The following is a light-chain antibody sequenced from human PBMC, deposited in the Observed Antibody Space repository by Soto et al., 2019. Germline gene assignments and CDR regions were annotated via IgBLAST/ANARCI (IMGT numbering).Light chain of an antibody. CDR3: MSFTSSSTVV. J-gene: IGLJ2*01. Sequence: QSALTQPASVSGSPGQSITISCTGTSSDVGAFNYVSWYQQHPGQAPKLMIYEVSNRPSGVSDRFSGSKSGNTAPLTISGLQAEDEAAYFCMSFTSSSTVVFGGGTKLTVL. CDR2: EVS. V-gene: IGLV2-14*01. CDR1: SSDVGAFNY.